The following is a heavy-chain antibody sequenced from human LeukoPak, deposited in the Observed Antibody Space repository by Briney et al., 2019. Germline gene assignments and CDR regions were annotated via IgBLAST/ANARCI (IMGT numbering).Heavy chain of an antibody. CDR1: GYSISSGYY. V-gene: IGHV4-38-2*02. CDR2: IYHSGST. CDR3: ARWVVAATPNTFDI. D-gene: IGHD2-15*01. Sequence: SETLSLTCTVSGYSISSGYYWGWIRQPPGKGLEWIGSIYHSGSTYYNPSLKSRVTISVDTSKNQFSLKLSSVTAADTAVYYCARWVVAATPNTFDIWGQGTMVTVSS. J-gene: IGHJ3*02.